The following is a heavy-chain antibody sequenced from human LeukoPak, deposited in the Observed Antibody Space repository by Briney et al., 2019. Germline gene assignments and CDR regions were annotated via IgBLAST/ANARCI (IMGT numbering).Heavy chain of an antibody. Sequence: SETLSLTCTVSGGSISSYYWSWIRQPPGKGLEWIGYIYYSGSTNYNPSLKSRVTISVDTSKNQFSLKLSSVTAADTAVYYCARHRWGYCSSTSCSYFDYWGQGTLVTVSS. J-gene: IGHJ4*02. D-gene: IGHD2-2*01. V-gene: IGHV4-59*08. CDR1: GGSISSYY. CDR2: IYYSGST. CDR3: ARHRWGYCSSTSCSYFDY.